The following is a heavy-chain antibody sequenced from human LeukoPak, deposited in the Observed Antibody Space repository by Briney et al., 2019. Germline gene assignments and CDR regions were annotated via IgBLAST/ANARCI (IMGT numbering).Heavy chain of an antibody. J-gene: IGHJ5*02. D-gene: IGHD3-10*01. CDR2: ISGSGGTT. CDR3: AKDPSTHGSGRTGLFDP. CDR1: GFTFTSYA. V-gene: IGHV3-23*01. Sequence: GASLRLSCAASGFTFTSYAMIWVRQAPGKGLEWVSAISGSGGTTYCADSVQGRFTISRDNSKNTLYLEMNSLRAEDTAVYYCAKDPSTHGSGRTGLFDPWGQGTLVTVSS.